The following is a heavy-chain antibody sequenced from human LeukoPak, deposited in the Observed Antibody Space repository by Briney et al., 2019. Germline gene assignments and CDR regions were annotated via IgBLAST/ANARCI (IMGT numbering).Heavy chain of an antibody. Sequence: GGSLRLSCTASGFTFSDYYMSWIRQAPREGLEWVSYISSSGSTIYYADSVKGRFTISRDNAKNSLYLQMNSLRAEDTAVYYCARDEARSRYYYDTSGYAFDVWGQGTIVTVSS. J-gene: IGHJ3*01. CDR2: ISSSGSTI. CDR3: ARDEARSRYYYDTSGYAFDV. D-gene: IGHD3-22*01. CDR1: GFTFSDYY. V-gene: IGHV3-11*04.